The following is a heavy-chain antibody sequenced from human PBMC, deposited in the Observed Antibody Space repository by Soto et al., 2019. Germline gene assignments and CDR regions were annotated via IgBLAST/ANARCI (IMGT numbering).Heavy chain of an antibody. J-gene: IGHJ4*02. CDR2: IYSGGAT. CDR3: ASDGTYNWV. V-gene: IGHV3-66*01. CDR1: GFTVSNNY. D-gene: IGHD1-1*01. Sequence: EVQLVESGGGLVQPGGSLRLSCAASGFTVSNNYMRWVRQAPGKGLEWVSLIYSGGATYYADSVKGRFTISRDNSKNTLYLQMNSQRAEDTAVYYCASDGTYNWVGGQGILVTVSS.